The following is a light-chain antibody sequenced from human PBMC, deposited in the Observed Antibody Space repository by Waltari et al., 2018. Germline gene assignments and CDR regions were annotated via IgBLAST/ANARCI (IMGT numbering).Light chain of an antibody. CDR3: QQRSNWWT. CDR1: QSISTY. J-gene: IGKJ1*01. V-gene: IGKV3-11*01. CDR2: DAS. Sequence: EIVLTQSPDTLSLSPGERDTLSCRASQSISTYLAWYQQRPGKAPRLLIYDASNRATGIPARFSGSGSGTDFTLTISSLEPEDFAVYYCQQRSNWWTFGQGTKVEIK.